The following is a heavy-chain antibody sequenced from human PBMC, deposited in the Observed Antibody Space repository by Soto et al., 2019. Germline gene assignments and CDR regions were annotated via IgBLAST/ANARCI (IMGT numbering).Heavy chain of an antibody. Sequence: PSETLSLTCGIYGGSFSGHYWSWIRQVPGKGLEWIGEINHGGSTNYNPSLKSRVTISVDTSKNHISLKLTSVSAADTALYYCARLPLRLRGDDAFDIWGQGTMVTVSS. CDR1: GGSFSGHY. V-gene: IGHV4-34*01. CDR3: ARLPLRLRGDDAFDI. D-gene: IGHD4-17*01. CDR2: INHGGST. J-gene: IGHJ3*02.